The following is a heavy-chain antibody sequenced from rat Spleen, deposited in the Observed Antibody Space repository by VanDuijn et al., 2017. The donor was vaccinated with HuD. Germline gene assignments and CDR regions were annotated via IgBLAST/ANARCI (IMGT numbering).Heavy chain of an antibody. J-gene: IGHJ3*01. D-gene: IGHD1-2*01. V-gene: IGHV5-29*01. CDR1: GFTFNNYG. CDR3: TRHDYSSLNWFPY. Sequence: EVQLVESGGGLVQPGRSLKLSCAASGFTFNNYGMAWVRQVPTKGLEWVAAISYDGITTYYRDSVRGRFTISSDNAKTTLYLRMDSLRSEDTATYYCTRHDYSSLNWFPYWGQGTLVTVSS. CDR2: ISYDGITT.